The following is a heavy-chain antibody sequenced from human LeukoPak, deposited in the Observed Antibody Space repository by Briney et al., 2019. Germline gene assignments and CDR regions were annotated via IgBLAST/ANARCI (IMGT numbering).Heavy chain of an antibody. CDR2: IYYSGST. CDR1: GVSINSYY. J-gene: IGHJ4*02. Sequence: KPSETLSLTCTVSGVSINSYYWSWIRQPPGKGLEWIGYIYYSGSTNYNPSLKSRVTISVDTSKNQFTLKLSSVTAADTAVYYCARGRYGWLPFDYWGQGTLVTVSS. D-gene: IGHD3-16*01. V-gene: IGHV4-59*01. CDR3: ARGRYGWLPFDY.